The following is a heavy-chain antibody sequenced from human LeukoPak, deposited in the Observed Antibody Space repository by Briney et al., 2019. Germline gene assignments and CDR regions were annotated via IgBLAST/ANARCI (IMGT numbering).Heavy chain of an antibody. Sequence: ASVKVSCKASGYTFTDYYMHWVRQAPGQGLEWMGWINPNSGDTDYAQKFQGRVTMTRDTSISTAYMELSRLRSDDTAVYYCAREGIAAAYHYYYYMDVWGKGTTVTISS. CDR2: INPNSGDT. V-gene: IGHV1-2*02. CDR1: GYTFTDYY. CDR3: AREGIAAAYHYYYYMDV. D-gene: IGHD6-13*01. J-gene: IGHJ6*03.